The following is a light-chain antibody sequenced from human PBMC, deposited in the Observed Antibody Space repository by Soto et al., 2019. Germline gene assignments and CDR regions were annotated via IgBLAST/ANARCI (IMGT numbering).Light chain of an antibody. CDR1: SSDVGGYNF. J-gene: IGLJ1*01. CDR2: DVT. V-gene: IGLV2-11*01. CDR3: CSYVGSYTSYV. Sequence: QSALTQPRSVSGSPGQSVTISCTGTSSDVGGYNFVSWYQQHPGKAPKFMIYDVTKRPSGVPDRFPGSKSGNTASLTISGLQAEDEADYYCCSYVGSYTSYVFGTGTKLTVL.